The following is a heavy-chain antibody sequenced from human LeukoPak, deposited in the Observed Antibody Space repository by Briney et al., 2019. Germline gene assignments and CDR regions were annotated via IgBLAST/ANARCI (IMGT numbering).Heavy chain of an antibody. Sequence: PSGTLSLTCTVPGGAINCTNNYWGWVRQPPGEGLEWIGNIFYCGSTYYNPSLKSRVNISGDTSKNQFSLKLSSVTAADTAVYYCARHIGFDAFDIGGQGTMVTVSS. V-gene: IGHV4-39*01. D-gene: IGHD3-10*01. CDR3: ARHIGFDAFDI. CDR2: IFYCGST. CDR1: GGAINCTNNY. J-gene: IGHJ3*02.